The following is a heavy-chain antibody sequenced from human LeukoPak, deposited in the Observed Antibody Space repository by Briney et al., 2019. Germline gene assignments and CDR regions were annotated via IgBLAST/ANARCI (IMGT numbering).Heavy chain of an antibody. J-gene: IGHJ4*02. CDR2: INTYDGNT. CDR3: ARDFATWYFDY. Sequence: ASVKVSCKASGYTFSSHHVSWVRQAPGQGLEWMGWINTYDGNTNYAQNFQGRVAMTTDTSTSTAYMELRSLRSDDTAVYYCARDFATWYFDYWGQGTLVTVSS. V-gene: IGHV1-18*01. CDR1: GYTFSSHH. D-gene: IGHD2-15*01.